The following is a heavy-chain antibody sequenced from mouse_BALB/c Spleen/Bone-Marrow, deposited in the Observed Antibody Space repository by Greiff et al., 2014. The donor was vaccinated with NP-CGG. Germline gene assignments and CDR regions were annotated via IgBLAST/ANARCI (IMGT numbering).Heavy chain of an antibody. Sequence: EVQVVESGPGLVKPSQSLPLTCSVTGYSITGGYYWNWVRQFPGNKLEWLGYISYDGSNHYNPSLTNRVSITRDTSKNQFFLKLNSVTTEDTGTYYCASVEVHAMDYWGQGTSVTVSS. CDR3: ASVEVHAMDY. CDR2: ISYDGSN. J-gene: IGHJ4*01. V-gene: IGHV3-6*02. CDR1: GYSITGGYY.